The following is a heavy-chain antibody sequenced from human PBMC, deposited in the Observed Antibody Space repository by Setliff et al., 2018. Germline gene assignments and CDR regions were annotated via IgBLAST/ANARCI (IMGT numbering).Heavy chain of an antibody. V-gene: IGHV4-38-2*02. J-gene: IGHJ5*02. CDR3: ARNWHWGFDP. CDR1: GYSISSGYY. CDR2: IYYSGST. Sequence: PSETLSLTCTVSGYSISSGYYWGWIRQPPGKGLEWIGSIYYSGSTNYNPSLKSRVTIAVDTSKNQFSLKLSSVTAADTAVYYCARNWHWGFDPWGRGALVTVSS. D-gene: IGHD1-7*01.